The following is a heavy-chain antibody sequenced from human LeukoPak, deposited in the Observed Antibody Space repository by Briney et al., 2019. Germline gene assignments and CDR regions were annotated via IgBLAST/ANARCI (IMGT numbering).Heavy chain of an antibody. J-gene: IGHJ4*02. Sequence: KPSETLSLTCTVSGGSISSYYWSWIRQPPGKGLEWIGYIYYSGSTNYNPSLKSRVTISVDTSKNQFSLKLSSVTAADTAVYYCARGRGGGWYHFPPDYWGQGTLVTVSS. CDR3: ARGRGGGWYHFPPDY. CDR2: IYYSGST. CDR1: GGSISSYY. D-gene: IGHD6-19*01. V-gene: IGHV4-59*12.